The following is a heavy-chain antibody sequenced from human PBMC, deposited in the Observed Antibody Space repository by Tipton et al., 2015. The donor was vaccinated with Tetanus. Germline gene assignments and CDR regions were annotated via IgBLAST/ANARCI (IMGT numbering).Heavy chain of an antibody. CDR1: GFVFSSYG. CDR2: SWYDGTDQ. D-gene: IGHD2-15*01. Sequence: SLRLSCAASGFVFSSYGIHWVRQAPGKGLEWVAVSWYDGTDQYYADSVKGGFTISRDNSKNTPYLRMNSLRAEDTALYYCAREADCIGGSGFSGDFDNWGQGTQVTVSS. J-gene: IGHJ4*02. V-gene: IGHV3-33*01. CDR3: AREADCIGGSGFSGDFDN.